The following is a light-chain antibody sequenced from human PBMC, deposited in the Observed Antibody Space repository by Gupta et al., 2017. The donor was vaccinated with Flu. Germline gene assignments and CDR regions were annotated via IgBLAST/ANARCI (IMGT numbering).Light chain of an antibody. CDR2: KAS. CDR3: QQYDNYSRT. V-gene: IGKV1-5*03. J-gene: IGKJ4*02. CDR1: QSISSW. Sequence: DIQMTQSPSTLSASVGDRVTITCRASQSISSWLTWYQQKPGKAPKLLIYKASSLESGVPSRFSGSGSGTELTLTISSLQPDDIATYYCQQYDNYSRTFGEGTKVEI.